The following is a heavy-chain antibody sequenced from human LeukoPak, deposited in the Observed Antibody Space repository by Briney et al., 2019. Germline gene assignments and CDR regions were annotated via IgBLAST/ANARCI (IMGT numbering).Heavy chain of an antibody. Sequence: GGSLRLSCAASGFTFSSYWMHWVRHAPGKGLVWVSRINTDGSSTSYADSVKGRFTISRDNAKNTLYLQMNSLRAEDTAVYYCARAGYDFWSGYLLEYWGQGTLVTVSS. CDR1: GFTFSSYW. CDR2: INTDGSST. J-gene: IGHJ4*02. D-gene: IGHD3-3*01. V-gene: IGHV3-74*01. CDR3: ARAGYDFWSGYLLEY.